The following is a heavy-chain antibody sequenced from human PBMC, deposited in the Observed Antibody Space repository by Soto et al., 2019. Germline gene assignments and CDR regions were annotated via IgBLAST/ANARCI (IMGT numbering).Heavy chain of an antibody. D-gene: IGHD3-22*01. J-gene: IGHJ6*02. CDR3: ARDPIRDYHDSGGLSRHYYYGTDV. V-gene: IGHV1-69*06. CDR2: IIPIFGTA. Sequence: GASVKVSCKASGGTFSNYTISWVRQAPGQGLEWMGGIIPIFGTANYAQKFQGRVTITADKSTTTGYMELSSLRSEDTAVYYCARDPIRDYHDSGGLSRHYYYGTDVWGQGTTVTVSS. CDR1: GGTFSNYT.